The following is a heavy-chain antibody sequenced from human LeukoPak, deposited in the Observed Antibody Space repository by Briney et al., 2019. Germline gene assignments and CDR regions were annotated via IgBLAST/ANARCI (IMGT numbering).Heavy chain of an antibody. CDR3: ARKYSSSAPYYFDY. J-gene: IGHJ4*02. D-gene: IGHD6-6*01. CDR2: IYPGDSDT. Sequence: GESLKISCMGSGYSFTSYLIGWVRKLPGKGLEWMGIIYPGDSDTRYSPSFQGQVTISADKSISTAYLQWSSLKASDTAMYYCARKYSSSAPYYFDYWGQGTLVTVSS. V-gene: IGHV5-51*01. CDR1: GYSFTSYL.